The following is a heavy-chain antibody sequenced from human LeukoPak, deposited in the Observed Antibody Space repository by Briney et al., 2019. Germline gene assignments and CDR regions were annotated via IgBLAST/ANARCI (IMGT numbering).Heavy chain of an antibody. CDR2: IGTPGGAI. CDR1: GFTFSSYA. CDR3: AKDQHSSGWPSDY. V-gene: IGHV3-23*01. D-gene: IGHD6-19*01. Sequence: GGSLRLSCAASGFTFSSYAMSWVRQAPGKGLEWVSVIGTPGGAINYADSVKGRFTISRDNSKNTLYLQMTSLRAEDTAVYYCAKDQHSSGWPSDYWGQGTLVTVSS. J-gene: IGHJ4*02.